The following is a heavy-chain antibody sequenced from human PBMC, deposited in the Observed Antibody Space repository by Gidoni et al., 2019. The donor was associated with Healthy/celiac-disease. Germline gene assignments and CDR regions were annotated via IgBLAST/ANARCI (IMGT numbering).Heavy chain of an antibody. J-gene: IGHJ4*02. V-gene: IGHV3-7*05. CDR2: IKQDRSEK. CDR3: ARALAYSSGWYDDAPRY. D-gene: IGHD6-19*01. Sequence: EVQLVEAGGGLVQPGGSLRLSCAASGFTFSSYWMGWVRQAPGKGLEWVANIKQDRSEKYYVDSVKGRFTISRDNAKNSLYLQMNSLRAEDTAVYYCARALAYSSGWYDDAPRYWGQGTLVTVSS. CDR1: GFTFSSYW.